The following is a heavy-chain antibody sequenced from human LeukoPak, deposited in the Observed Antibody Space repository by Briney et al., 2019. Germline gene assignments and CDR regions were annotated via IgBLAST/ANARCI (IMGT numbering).Heavy chain of an antibody. CDR3: ARDKYYYYYYYMDV. CDR2: INPNSGGT. D-gene: IGHD2-2*01. V-gene: IGHV1-2*02. J-gene: IGHJ6*03. Sequence: ASVKVSCKASGYTFTSYYMHWVRQAPGQGLEWMGWINPNSGGTNYAQKFQGRVTMTRDTSISTAYMELSRLRSDDTAVYYCARDKYYYYYYYMDVWGKGTTVTVSS. CDR1: GYTFTSYY.